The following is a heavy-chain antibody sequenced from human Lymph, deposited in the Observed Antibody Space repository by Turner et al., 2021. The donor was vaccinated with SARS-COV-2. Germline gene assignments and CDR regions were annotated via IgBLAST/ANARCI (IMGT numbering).Heavy chain of an antibody. J-gene: IGHJ4*02. CDR3: VKGDRYGGYHLDY. CDR2: ISSNGGST. CDR1: GFTFSSYA. D-gene: IGHD5-12*01. Sequence: EVQLVESGGGLVQPGGSLRLSCSASGFTFSSYAMHWVRQDPGKGLEYLSAISSNGGSTYYADSGKGRFTSSRDNSKNTLYLQMSSLRAEDTAVYYCVKGDRYGGYHLDYWGQGTLVTVSS. V-gene: IGHV3-64D*06.